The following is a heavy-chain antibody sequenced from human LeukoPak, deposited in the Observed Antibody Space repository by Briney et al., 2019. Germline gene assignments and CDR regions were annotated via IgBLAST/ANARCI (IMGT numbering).Heavy chain of an antibody. V-gene: IGHV4-4*07. CDR2: IYTSGST. J-gene: IGHJ5*02. Sequence: SETLSLTCTVSGGSIRSYYWSWIRQPAGKGLAWIGRIYTSGSTNYNPSLKSRVTMSVDTSKNQFSLKLSSVTAADTAVYYCARDHGIAAAGNWFDPWGQETLVTVSS. CDR1: GGSIRSYY. CDR3: ARDHGIAAAGNWFDP. D-gene: IGHD6-13*01.